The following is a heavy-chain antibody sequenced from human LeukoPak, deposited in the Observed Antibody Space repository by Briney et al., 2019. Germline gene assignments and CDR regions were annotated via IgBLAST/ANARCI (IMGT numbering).Heavy chain of an antibody. CDR2: ISSSSSYI. CDR1: GFTFSSYS. CDR3: ARDLVGYCSSTSCYYLDS. Sequence: GGSLRLSCAASGFTFSSYSMNWVRQAPGKGLEWVSSISSSSSYIYYADSVKGRFTISRDNAKNSLYLQMNSLRAEDTAVYYCARDLVGYCSSTSCYYLDSWGQGTLVTVSS. V-gene: IGHV3-21*01. J-gene: IGHJ4*02. D-gene: IGHD2-2*01.